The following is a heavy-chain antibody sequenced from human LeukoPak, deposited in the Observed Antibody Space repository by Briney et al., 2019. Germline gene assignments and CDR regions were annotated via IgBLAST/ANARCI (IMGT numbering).Heavy chain of an antibody. CDR2: INHSGST. CDR3: ARGNSYGVDY. CDR1: GGSFSGYY. D-gene: IGHD5-18*01. V-gene: IGHV4-34*01. Sequence: PSETLSLTCAVYGGSFSGYYWSWIRQPPGKGLEWIGEINHSGSTNYNPSLKSRVTISVDTSKNQFSLKLSSVTAADTAVYYRARGNSYGVDYWGQGTLVTVSS. J-gene: IGHJ4*02.